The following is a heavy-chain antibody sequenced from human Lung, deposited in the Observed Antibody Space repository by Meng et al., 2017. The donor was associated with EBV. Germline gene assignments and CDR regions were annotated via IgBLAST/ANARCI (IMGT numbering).Heavy chain of an antibody. CDR3: ARVEVGITSGDY. V-gene: IGHV1-18*01. Sequence: QIQLWRVGATVKKPGAAVKVACKASGYTLTRYGIGWVRQAPGQGLEWMGWISAYNGDTNYVQNRQGRLTMTTDTSTSTAYMELRSLRSDDTAVYYCARVEVGITSGDYWGQGTLVTVSS. D-gene: IGHD1-26*01. J-gene: IGHJ4*02. CDR2: ISAYNGDT. CDR1: GYTLTRYG.